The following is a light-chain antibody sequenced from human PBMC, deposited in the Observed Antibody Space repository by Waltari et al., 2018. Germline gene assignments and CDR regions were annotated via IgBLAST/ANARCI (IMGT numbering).Light chain of an antibody. CDR2: QES. CDR1: NLGDKY. J-gene: IGLJ2*01. CDR3: QAWDSSTVV. Sequence: SYEVTQPPSVSVSPGQTASITCSGANLGDKYACWYQQKPGQSPVLVIYQESKRPSGIPERFSGSNSGNTATLTISGTQAMDEADYYCQAWDSSTVVFGGGTKLTVL. V-gene: IGLV3-1*01.